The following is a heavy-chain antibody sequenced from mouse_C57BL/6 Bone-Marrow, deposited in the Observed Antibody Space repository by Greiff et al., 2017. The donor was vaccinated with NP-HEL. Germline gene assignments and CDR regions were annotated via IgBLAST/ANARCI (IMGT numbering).Heavy chain of an antibody. V-gene: IGHV1-81*01. CDR1: GYTFTSYG. D-gene: IGHD1-1*01. Sequence: QVQLQQSGAELARPGASVKLSCKASGYTFTSYGISWVKQRTGQGLEWIGEIYPRSGNTYYNEKFKGKATLTADKSSSTAYMELRSLTSEDSAVYFCARLPPRITTVGQSFDYWGQGTTLTVSS. CDR3: ARLPPRITTVGQSFDY. CDR2: IYPRSGNT. J-gene: IGHJ2*01.